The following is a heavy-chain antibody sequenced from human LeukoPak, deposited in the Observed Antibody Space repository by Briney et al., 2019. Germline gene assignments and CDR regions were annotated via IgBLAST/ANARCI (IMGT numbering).Heavy chain of an antibody. CDR2: MNPNSGNT. Sequence: ASVKVSCKASGYTFSSYDINCVRQATGQGLEWMGWMNPNSGNTGYAQRFQGRLNMTRNTSIHTAYMELSSLRSDDAAVYYCARRVGSGWPVQHWGQGTLVTVSS. J-gene: IGHJ1*01. CDR1: GYTFSSYD. V-gene: IGHV1-8*01. CDR3: ARRVGSGWPVQH. D-gene: IGHD6-19*01.